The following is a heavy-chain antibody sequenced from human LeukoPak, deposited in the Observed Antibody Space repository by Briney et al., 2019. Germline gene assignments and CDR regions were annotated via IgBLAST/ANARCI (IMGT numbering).Heavy chain of an antibody. Sequence: GGSLRLSCAASGFTFSNAWMSWVRQAPGKGLEWVGRIKSKTDGGTTDYAAPVKGRFTISRDDSKNTLYLQMNSLKTEDTAVYYCTTGRAMVRGVIRNWGQGTLVTVSS. V-gene: IGHV3-15*01. CDR1: GFTFSNAW. CDR3: TTGRAMVRGVIRN. CDR2: IKSKTDGGTT. D-gene: IGHD3-10*01. J-gene: IGHJ4*02.